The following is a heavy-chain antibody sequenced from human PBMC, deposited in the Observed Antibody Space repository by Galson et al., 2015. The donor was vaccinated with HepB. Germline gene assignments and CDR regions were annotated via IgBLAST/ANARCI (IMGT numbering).Heavy chain of an antibody. CDR3: ARDMAGVITIYNYYGMDV. D-gene: IGHD3-16*02. J-gene: IGHJ6*02. CDR1: GFTFSDYY. CDR2: ISYSSSTR. V-gene: IGHV3-11*04. Sequence: SLRLSCAASGFTFSDYYMGWIRQAPGKGLEWVSYISYSSSTRYYADSVKGRFTISRDNAKNSLYLQMNSLGDEDTAVYFCARDMAGVITIYNYYGMDVWGQGATVTVSS.